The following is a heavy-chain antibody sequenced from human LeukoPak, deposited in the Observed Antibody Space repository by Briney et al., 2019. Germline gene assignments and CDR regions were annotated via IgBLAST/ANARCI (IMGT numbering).Heavy chain of an antibody. Sequence: SETQSLTCTVSGGSISSYYWSWIRQPPGKGLEWIGYIYYSGSTKYNPSLKSRVTISVDTSKNQFSLKLTSVTAADTAVYYCARLGIGVVPSAMLGDYYFDYWGQGTLVTVSS. D-gene: IGHD2-2*01. CDR1: GGSISSYY. J-gene: IGHJ4*02. CDR2: IYYSGST. CDR3: ARLGIGVVPSAMLGDYYFDY. V-gene: IGHV4-59*08.